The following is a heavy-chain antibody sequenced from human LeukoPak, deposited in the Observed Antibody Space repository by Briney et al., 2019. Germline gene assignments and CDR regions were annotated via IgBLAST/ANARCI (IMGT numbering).Heavy chain of an antibody. D-gene: IGHD6-6*01. CDR1: GGSFSGYY. Sequence: SETLSLTCAVYGGSFSGYYWSWIRQPPGKGLEWIGEINHSGSTNYNPSLKSRVTISVDTSKNQFSLKLSSVTAADTAVYYCARQEIAARMDVWGKGTTVTVSS. J-gene: IGHJ6*03. V-gene: IGHV4-34*01. CDR3: ARQEIAARMDV. CDR2: INHSGST.